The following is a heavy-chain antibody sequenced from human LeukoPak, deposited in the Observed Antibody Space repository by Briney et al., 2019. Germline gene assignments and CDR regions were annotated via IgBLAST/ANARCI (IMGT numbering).Heavy chain of an antibody. J-gene: IGHJ5*02. CDR1: GYTFTTYG. V-gene: IGHV1-2*02. CDR2: INPNSGGT. CDR3: ARRFAAAGDLNWFDP. Sequence: ASVKVSCKASGYTFTTYGISWVRQAPGHGLEWMGWINPNSGGTNYAQKFQGRVTMTRDTSISTAYMELSRLRSDDTAVYYCARRFAAAGDLNWFDPWGQGTLVTVSS. D-gene: IGHD6-13*01.